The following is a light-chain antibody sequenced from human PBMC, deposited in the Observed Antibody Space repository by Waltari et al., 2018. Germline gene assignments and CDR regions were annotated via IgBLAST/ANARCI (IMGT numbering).Light chain of an antibody. CDR3: QQSYSTLWT. CDR2: GAS. Sequence: DVQMTQSPSSLSASVGDRVTITCRAGQNIATYLNWYRHKPGTAPRLLIYGASSLQSGVPSRFSAGGSGKEFTLTISSLEPDDFATYYCQQSYSTLWTFGQGTKVEIK. V-gene: IGKV1-39*01. CDR1: QNIATY. J-gene: IGKJ1*01.